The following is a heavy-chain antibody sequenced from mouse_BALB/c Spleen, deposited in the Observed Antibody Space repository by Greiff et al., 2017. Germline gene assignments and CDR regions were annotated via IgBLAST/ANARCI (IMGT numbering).Heavy chain of an antibody. CDR1: GFTFSDYY. J-gene: IGHJ3*01. V-gene: IGHV5-4*02. CDR2: ISDGGSYT. CDR3: ARDGGYGNFAY. Sequence: EVHLVESGGGLVKPGGSLKLSCAASGFTFSDYYMYWVRQTPEKRLEWVATISDGGSYTYYPDSVKGRFTISRDNAKNNLYLQMSSLKSEDTAMYYCARDGGYGNFAYWGQGTLVTVSA. D-gene: IGHD2-10*02.